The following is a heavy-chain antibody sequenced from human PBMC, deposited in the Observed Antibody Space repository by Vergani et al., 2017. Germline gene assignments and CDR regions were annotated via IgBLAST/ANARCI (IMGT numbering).Heavy chain of an antibody. D-gene: IGHD2-21*01. Sequence: QVQLQESGPWLVKPSQTLSLTCTVSGGSFSTGGQSWTWLRQSAGKGLEWIGRIYTSGATNYNPPLRSRAIMSVDMSKKQFSLKVTSVTAADTAVYYCARDGGEYDKDALDVWGQGTKVTVTS. CDR1: GGSFSTGGQS. CDR3: ARDGGEYDKDALDV. CDR2: IYTSGAT. V-gene: IGHV4-61*02. J-gene: IGHJ3*01.